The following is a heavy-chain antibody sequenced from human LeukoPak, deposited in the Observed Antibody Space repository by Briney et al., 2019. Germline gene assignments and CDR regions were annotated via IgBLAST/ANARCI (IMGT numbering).Heavy chain of an antibody. CDR1: GGSISSGSYY. CDR3: YYYMDV. V-gene: IGHV4-61*02. J-gene: IGHJ6*03. CDR2: IYTSGST. Sequence: SETLSLTCTVSGGSISSGSYYWSWIRQPAGKGLEWIGRIYTSGSTNYSPSLKSRVTISVDTSKNQFSLKLSSVTAADTAVYYCYYYMDVWGKGTTVTVSS.